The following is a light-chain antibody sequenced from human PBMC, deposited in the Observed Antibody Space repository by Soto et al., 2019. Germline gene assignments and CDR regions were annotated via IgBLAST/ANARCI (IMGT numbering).Light chain of an antibody. CDR2: DAS. CDR1: QAISDN. CDR3: QQYNNWPRWT. V-gene: IGKV3-15*01. J-gene: IGKJ1*01. Sequence: IVMTQSPATLSVSPWERATLSCRASQAISDNLAWYQHKPGQPPRLLIYDASTRATGIPARFSGSGSGTEFTLTISSLQSEDFAVYYCQQYNNWPRWTFGQGTKVDIK.